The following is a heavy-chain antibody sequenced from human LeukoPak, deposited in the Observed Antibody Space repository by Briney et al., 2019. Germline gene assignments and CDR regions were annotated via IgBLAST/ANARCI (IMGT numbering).Heavy chain of an antibody. D-gene: IGHD3-16*02. Sequence: GGSLRLSCAASGFTLDDYGMSWVRQAPGKGLEWVSGMNWNGGSTGYADSVKGRFTISRDNAKNSLYLQMNSLRAEDTASYYCAREGYYDYVWGSYRPFDYWGQGTLVTVSS. CDR1: GFTLDDYG. CDR2: MNWNGGST. J-gene: IGHJ4*02. CDR3: AREGYYDYVWGSYRPFDY. V-gene: IGHV3-20*04.